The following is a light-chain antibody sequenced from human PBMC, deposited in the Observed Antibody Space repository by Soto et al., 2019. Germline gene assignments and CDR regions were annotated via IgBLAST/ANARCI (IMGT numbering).Light chain of an antibody. J-gene: IGLJ1*01. V-gene: IGLV2-8*01. CDR2: AVS. CDR3: CSHAGNNNYV. CDR1: SRDVGGQNY. Sequence: QSVLTQPPSASGSPGQSVAISCTGTSRDVGGQNYVSWYQQHPGKAPKLIIYAVSNRPSGVPDRFSGSKSGNTASLTISGLRAEDEADYYCCSHAGNNNYVFGTGTKATVL.